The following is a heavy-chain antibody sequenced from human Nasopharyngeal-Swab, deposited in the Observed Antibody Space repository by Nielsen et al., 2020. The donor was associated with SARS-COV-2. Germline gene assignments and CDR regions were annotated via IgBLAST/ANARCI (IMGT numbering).Heavy chain of an antibody. CDR3: ARGSHNSGWF. CDR1: GDSVSSNRDA. V-gene: IGHV6-1*01. CDR2: AYYRSTWYH. Sequence: SQTPSLTWVSSGDSVSSNRDARHWIRQSPSRGLEWLGRAYYRSTWYHDYAVSVQGRVTINPDTSKNLFSLQLNSVTPDDTAVYYCARGSHNSGWFWGRGTLVTVSS. J-gene: IGHJ4*02. D-gene: IGHD6-19*01.